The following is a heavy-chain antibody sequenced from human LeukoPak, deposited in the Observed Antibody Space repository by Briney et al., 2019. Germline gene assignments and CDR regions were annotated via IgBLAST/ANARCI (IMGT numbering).Heavy chain of an antibody. CDR2: IKQDGSEK. J-gene: IGHJ4*02. CDR3: AKDFYDSSGSRYDY. V-gene: IGHV3-7*03. CDR1: GLTLSNYW. D-gene: IGHD3-22*01. Sequence: GGSLRLSCTASGLTLSNYWMIWVRQAPGKGLQWVAKIKQDGSEKYYVDSVKGRFTISRDNAENSLYLQMNSLRAEDMAVYYCAKDFYDSSGSRYDYWGQGTLVTVSS.